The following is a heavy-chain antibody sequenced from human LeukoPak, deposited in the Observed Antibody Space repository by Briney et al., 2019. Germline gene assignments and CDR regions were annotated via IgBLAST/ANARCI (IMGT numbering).Heavy chain of an antibody. CDR3: AKDVVAGTTVDY. J-gene: IGHJ4*02. D-gene: IGHD6-19*01. Sequence: AGGSLRLSCAASGFTFSSYGMHWVRQAPGKGLEWVAFIRYDGSNKYYADSVKGRFTISRDNSKNTLYLQMNSLRAEDTAVYYCAKDVVAGTTVDYWGQGTLVTVSS. CDR1: GFTFSSYG. V-gene: IGHV3-30*02. CDR2: IRYDGSNK.